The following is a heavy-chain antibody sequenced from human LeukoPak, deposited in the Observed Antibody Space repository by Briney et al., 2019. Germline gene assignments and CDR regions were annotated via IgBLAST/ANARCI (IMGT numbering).Heavy chain of an antibody. J-gene: IGHJ4*02. CDR1: GFTLSSYA. CDR2: ISGSGGST. V-gene: IGHV3-23*01. D-gene: IGHD2-15*01. CDR3: AKVSTVVVVAAILNSFDY. Sequence: GGSLRLSCAASGFTLSSYAMSWVRQAPGKGLEWVSTISGSGGSTYYADSVKGRFTISRDNSKNTLYLQMNSLRAEDTAVYYCAKVSTVVVVAAILNSFDYWGQGTLVTVSS.